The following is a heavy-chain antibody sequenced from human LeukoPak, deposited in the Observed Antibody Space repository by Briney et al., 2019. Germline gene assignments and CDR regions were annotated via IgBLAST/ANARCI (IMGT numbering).Heavy chain of an antibody. Sequence: GGSLRLSCAASGFTFSNAWMSWVRQAPGKGLEWVGRIKSKTDGGTTDYAAPVKGRFTISRDDSKNTLYLQMNSLKTEDTAVYYCTTILRYFDWLSMYFDYWGQGTLVTVSS. J-gene: IGHJ4*02. D-gene: IGHD3-9*01. CDR2: IKSKTDGGTT. CDR1: GFTFSNAW. CDR3: TTILRYFDWLSMYFDY. V-gene: IGHV3-15*01.